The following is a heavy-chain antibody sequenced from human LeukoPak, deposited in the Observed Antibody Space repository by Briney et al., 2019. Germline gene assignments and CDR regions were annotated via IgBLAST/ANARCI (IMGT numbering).Heavy chain of an antibody. J-gene: IGHJ5*02. D-gene: IGHD3-22*01. CDR2: INPNSGGT. CDR3: ARDSSGYYYGYNWFDP. Sequence: ASVKVSCKASGYSFTGYYIHWLRQAPGQGLEWMEWINPNSGGTNYAQNFQGRVTMTRVTSISTAYMELSRLRSDDTAVYYCARDSSGYYYGYNWFDPWGQGALVTVSS. V-gene: IGHV1-2*02. CDR1: GYSFTGYY.